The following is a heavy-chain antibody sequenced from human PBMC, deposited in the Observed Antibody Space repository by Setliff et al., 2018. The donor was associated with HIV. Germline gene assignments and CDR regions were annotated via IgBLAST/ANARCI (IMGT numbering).Heavy chain of an antibody. V-gene: IGHV4-61*08. J-gene: IGHJ4*02. Sequence: SETLSLTCSVSGASITRGGDFWSWIRQHPGKGLEWIGYVYHSGSTNYNPSLKSRVTISVDTSKNQFSLKLSSVTAADTAVYYCAGFPLSSSWYFYWGQGTLVTVS. D-gene: IGHD6-13*01. CDR2: VYHSGST. CDR1: GASITRGGDF. CDR3: AGFPLSSSWYFY.